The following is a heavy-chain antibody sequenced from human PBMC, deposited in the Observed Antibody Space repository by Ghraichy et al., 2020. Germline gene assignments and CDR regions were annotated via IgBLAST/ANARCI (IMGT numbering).Heavy chain of an antibody. J-gene: IGHJ4*02. CDR2: ILYTGVTT. Sequence: GESLNISCEASGFTFSDYAMSWVRQAPGRGLEWVSTILYTGVTTYYADSVKGRFTISRDTSKNTLYLHMNSLRADDTAIYYCAKRWLQYYFDSWGQGTLVTVSS. D-gene: IGHD5-24*01. V-gene: IGHV3-23*01. CDR1: GFTFSDYA. CDR3: AKRWLQYYFDS.